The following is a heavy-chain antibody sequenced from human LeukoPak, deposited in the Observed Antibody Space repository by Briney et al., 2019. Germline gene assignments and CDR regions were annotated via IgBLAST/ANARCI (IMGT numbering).Heavy chain of an antibody. V-gene: IGHV3-21*01. D-gene: IGHD1-26*01. CDR2: ISSSSSYI. J-gene: IGHJ4*02. Sequence: GGSLRLSCAASGFTFSSYSMNWVRQAPGKGLEWVSSISSSSSYIYYADSVKGRFTISRDNAKNSLYLQMNSLRAEDTAAYYCARGPQRSGNYDDYWGQGTLVTVSS. CDR3: ARGPQRSGNYDDY. CDR1: GFTFSSYS.